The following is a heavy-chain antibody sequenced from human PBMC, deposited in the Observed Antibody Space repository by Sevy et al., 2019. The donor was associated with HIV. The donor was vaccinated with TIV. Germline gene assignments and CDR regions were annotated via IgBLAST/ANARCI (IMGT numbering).Heavy chain of an antibody. CDR2: IYYSGSG. Sequence: SETLSLTCDVSGGSVSNGDYYWSWIRQPPGKGLEWFGYIYYSGSGYYNPFLKSRVTLSVDTSKNQFSLKLKSVTAADTAIYYCASKRGYTHGPFESWGQGTLVTVSS. D-gene: IGHD5-12*01. CDR1: GGSVSNGDYY. J-gene: IGHJ4*02. CDR3: ASKRGYTHGPFES. V-gene: IGHV4-30-4*01.